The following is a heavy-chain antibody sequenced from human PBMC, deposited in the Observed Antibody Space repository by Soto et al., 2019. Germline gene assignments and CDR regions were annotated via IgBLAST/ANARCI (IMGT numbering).Heavy chain of an antibody. D-gene: IGHD1-7*01. Sequence: GESLKISCKGSGYSFTSYWISWVRQMPWKGLEWMGRIDPSDSYTNYSPSFQGHVTISADKSISTAYLQWSSLKASDTAMYYCASRGITGTLQGYYYYGMDVWGQGTTVTVSS. J-gene: IGHJ6*02. CDR3: ASRGITGTLQGYYYYGMDV. CDR1: GYSFTSYW. CDR2: IDPSDSYT. V-gene: IGHV5-10-1*01.